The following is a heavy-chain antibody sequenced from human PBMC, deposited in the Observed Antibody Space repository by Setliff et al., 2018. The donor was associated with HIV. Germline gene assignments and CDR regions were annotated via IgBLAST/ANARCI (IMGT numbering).Heavy chain of an antibody. CDR1: GYSFSDDY. CDR3: VRDRTHQNWGSRGYYYMDV. V-gene: IGHV1-2*02. J-gene: IGHJ6*03. D-gene: IGHD7-27*01. CDR2: INPNSGDA. Sequence: ASVKVSCKASGYSFSDDYMHWVRQAPGQGLEWMGWINPNSGDANYAQKFQGRVTMTRDTSISTAYMELSRLISDDTAVYYCVRDRTHQNWGSRGYYYMDVWGKGTTVTVSS.